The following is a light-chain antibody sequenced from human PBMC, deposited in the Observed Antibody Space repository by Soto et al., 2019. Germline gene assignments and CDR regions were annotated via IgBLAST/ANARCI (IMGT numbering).Light chain of an antibody. V-gene: IGLV2-14*03. CDR1: SSDIGAFNF. CDR2: GVT. CDR3: SSFTSASTRI. J-gene: IGLJ1*01. Sequence: QSALTQPASVSGSPGQSISIPCTGTSSDIGAFNFVSWYHQHPGKAPKVLIYGVTNRPSGVDYRFSGSKSGNTASLIISGLRPEDEADYYCSSFTSASTRIFGTGTKVTVL.